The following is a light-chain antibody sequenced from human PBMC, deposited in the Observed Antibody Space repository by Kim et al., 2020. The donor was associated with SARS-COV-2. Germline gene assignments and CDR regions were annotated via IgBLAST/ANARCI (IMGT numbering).Light chain of an antibody. Sequence: LTQPPSVSKDLRQTATLTCTGNSDNVGNQGAAWLQQHQGHPPKLLSYRNNNRPSGISERLSASRSGNTASLTITGLQPEDEADYYYSAWDSSLSAWVFGGGTRLTVL. CDR2: RNN. CDR3: SAWDSSLSAWV. CDR1: SDNVGNQG. J-gene: IGLJ3*02. V-gene: IGLV10-54*01.